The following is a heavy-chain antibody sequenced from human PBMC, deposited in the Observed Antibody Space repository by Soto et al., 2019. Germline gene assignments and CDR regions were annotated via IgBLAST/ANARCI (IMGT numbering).Heavy chain of an antibody. CDR1: GGSLTGYY. J-gene: IGHJ4*02. CDR2: IHYTGNT. D-gene: IGHD5-12*01. V-gene: IGHV4-59*01. CDR3: ASETGASGLTFDF. Sequence: QVQLQESGPRLVTPSETLSLTCTVSGGSLTGYYWIWIRQPPGKGLEWIGLIHYTGNTNYNPSLKSRVTISIDMSKNQFSLRLRSATAADTAVDYCASETGASGLTFDFWGQGALVTVSS.